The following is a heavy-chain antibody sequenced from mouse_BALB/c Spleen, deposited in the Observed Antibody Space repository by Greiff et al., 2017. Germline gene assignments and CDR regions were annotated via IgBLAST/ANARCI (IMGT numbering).Heavy chain of an antibody. J-gene: IGHJ4*01. Sequence: VQLVESGGGLVKPGGSLKLSCAASGFTFSDYYMYWVRQTPEKRLEWVATISDGGSYTYYPDSVKGRFTISRDNAKNNLYLQMSSLKSEDTAMYYCARDRTTATLYAMDYWGQGTSVTVSS. V-gene: IGHV5-4*02. D-gene: IGHD1-2*01. CDR1: GFTFSDYY. CDR2: ISDGGSYT. CDR3: ARDRTTATLYAMDY.